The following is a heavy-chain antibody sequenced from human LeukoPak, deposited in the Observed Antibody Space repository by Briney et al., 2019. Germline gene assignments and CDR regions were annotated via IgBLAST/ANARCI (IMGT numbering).Heavy chain of an antibody. CDR2: ISGSGGST. Sequence: GGSLRLSCAASGFTFSSYAMSWVRQAPVKGLEWVSAISGSGGSTYYADSVKGRFTISRDNSKNTLYLQMNSLRAEDTAVYYCAKKTTVVTYYYYGMDVWGQGTTVTVSS. CDR1: GFTFSSYA. CDR3: AKKTTVVTYYYYGMDV. V-gene: IGHV3-23*01. D-gene: IGHD4-23*01. J-gene: IGHJ6*02.